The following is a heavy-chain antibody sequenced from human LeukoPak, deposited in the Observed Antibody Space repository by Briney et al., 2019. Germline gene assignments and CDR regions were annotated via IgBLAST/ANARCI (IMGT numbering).Heavy chain of an antibody. D-gene: IGHD3-10*01. CDR1: GGSISSGGYS. Sequence: SETLSLTCAVSGGSISSGGYSWSWIRQPPGKGLEWIGYIYHSGSTYYNPSLKSRVTISVDRSKNQFSLKLSSVTAADTAVYYCARAYYGSGSYFNWFDPWGQGTLVTVSS. CDR3: ARAYYGSGSYFNWFDP. J-gene: IGHJ5*02. V-gene: IGHV4-30-2*01. CDR2: IYHSGST.